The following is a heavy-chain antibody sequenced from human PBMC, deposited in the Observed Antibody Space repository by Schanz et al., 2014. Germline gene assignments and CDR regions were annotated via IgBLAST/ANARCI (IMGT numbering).Heavy chain of an antibody. CDR1: GFTFSTYW. V-gene: IGHV3-7*01. CDR3: ARDRQQLVGRIGYYYGMDV. J-gene: IGHJ6*02. CDR2: IRADGRMT. D-gene: IGHD6-13*01. Sequence: EVELVESGGGLVQPGGSLRLSCAASGFTFSTYWMSWVRQAPGKGPEWISHIRADGRMTNYAASVEGRFTISRDNAKNSLFLQMNSLRADDTAVYYCARDRQQLVGRIGYYYGMDVWGQGTTVTVSS.